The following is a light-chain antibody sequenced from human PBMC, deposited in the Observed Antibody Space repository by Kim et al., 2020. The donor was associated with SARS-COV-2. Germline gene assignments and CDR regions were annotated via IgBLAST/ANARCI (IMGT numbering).Light chain of an antibody. J-gene: IGLJ2*01. CDR3: SSYTSSSKDVLVV. CDR2: DVS. Sequence: QSALTQPASVSGSPGQSITISCTGTSSDVGGYNYVSWYQQHPGKAPKLMIYDVSKRPSGVSNRFSGSKSGNTASLTISGLQAEDEADYYCSSYTSSSKDVLVVFGGGTQLTVL. V-gene: IGLV2-14*01. CDR1: SSDVGGYNY.